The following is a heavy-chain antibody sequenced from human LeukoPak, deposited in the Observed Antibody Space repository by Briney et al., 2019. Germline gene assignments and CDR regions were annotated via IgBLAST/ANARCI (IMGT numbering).Heavy chain of an antibody. CDR3: ARGVYCSSTSCSLDY. Sequence: ASVKVSCKASGYSFTGYYMHWVRQAPGQGLEWMGWINPNSGGTNYAQKFQGRVTITRDTSISTAYMELSRLRSDDTAVYYCARGVYCSSTSCSLDYWGQGTLVTVSS. D-gene: IGHD2-2*01. CDR2: INPNSGGT. V-gene: IGHV1-2*02. J-gene: IGHJ4*02. CDR1: GYSFTGYY.